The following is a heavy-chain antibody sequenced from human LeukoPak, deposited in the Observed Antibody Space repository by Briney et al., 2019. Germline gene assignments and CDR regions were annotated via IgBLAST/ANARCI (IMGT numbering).Heavy chain of an antibody. CDR1: AGSISISSHH. CDR3: VRVDADYYVDY. CDR2: IYSSGST. D-gene: IGHD4-17*01. Sequence: SETLSLTSTVYAGSISISSHHWGWIRQSPGKGLEWIGGIYSSGSTYYNPSLKSRVTFLVDTSTNQLSLMLNSGTAADTAVYYCVRVDADYYVDYWGQGTLVTVSS. J-gene: IGHJ4*02. V-gene: IGHV4-39*07.